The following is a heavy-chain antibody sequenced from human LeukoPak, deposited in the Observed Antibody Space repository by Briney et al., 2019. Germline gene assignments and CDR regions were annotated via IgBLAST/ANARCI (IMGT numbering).Heavy chain of an antibody. CDR2: MNPNSGNT. J-gene: IGHJ6*03. Sequence: ASVKVSCKASGYTYTSYDINWVRQATGQGLEWMGWMNPNSGNTGCAQKFQGRVTMTRNTSISTAYMELSSLRSEDTAVYYCARGQGWSSGTRGYYYYMDVWGKGTTVTVSS. CDR3: ARGQGWSSGTRGYYYYMDV. V-gene: IGHV1-8*01. CDR1: GYTYTSYD. D-gene: IGHD3-22*01.